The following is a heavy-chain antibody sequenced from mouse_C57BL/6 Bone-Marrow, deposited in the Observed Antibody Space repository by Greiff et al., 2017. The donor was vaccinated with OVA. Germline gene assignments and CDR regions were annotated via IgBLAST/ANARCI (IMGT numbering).Heavy chain of an antibody. Sequence: EVQLVESGPGLVKPSQSLSLTCSVTGYSITSGYYWNWIRQFPGNKLEWMGYISYDGSNNYNPSLKNRISITRDTSKNQFFLKLNSVTTEDTATYYCARGGLRPYWGQGTTLTVSS. V-gene: IGHV3-6*01. CDR3: ARGGLRPY. D-gene: IGHD2-4*01. J-gene: IGHJ2*01. CDR1: GYSITSGYY. CDR2: ISYDGSN.